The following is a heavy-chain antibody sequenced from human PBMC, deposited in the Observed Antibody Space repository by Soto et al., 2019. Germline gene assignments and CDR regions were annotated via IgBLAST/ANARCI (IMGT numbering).Heavy chain of an antibody. CDR3: ARCAITMIVANHGRGFEP. CDR1: GSTFTSYA. CDR2: INAGNGNT. D-gene: IGHD3-22*01. V-gene: IGHV1-3*01. J-gene: IGHJ5*02. Sequence: ASVRRSWRVSGSTFTSYAMQWVRQARKQRLEWMGWINAGNGNTKYSPKFQGRVTITRDTSASTAYMELSSLRSEDTAVYYCARCAITMIVANHGRGFEPWGQGTLVTVSS.